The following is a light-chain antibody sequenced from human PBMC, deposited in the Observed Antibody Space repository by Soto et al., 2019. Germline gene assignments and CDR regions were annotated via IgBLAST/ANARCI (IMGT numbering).Light chain of an antibody. CDR1: QSVNNN. CDR3: QQYGSSPQT. CDR2: GAS. J-gene: IGKJ1*01. Sequence: ESVLTQSPGTLSLSPGERATLSCRASQSVNNNLAWYQQKLGQAPRVLIYGASSRATGIPDRFSGSGSGTDFTLTISRLEPEDFAVYYCQQYGSSPQTFGQGTKVDIK. V-gene: IGKV3-20*01.